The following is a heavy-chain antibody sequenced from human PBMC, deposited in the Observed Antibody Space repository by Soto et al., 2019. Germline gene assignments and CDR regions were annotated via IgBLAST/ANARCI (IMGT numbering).Heavy chain of an antibody. J-gene: IGHJ4*02. CDR3: ARTAVGY. D-gene: IGHD6-13*01. CDR1: GYTFTNHY. V-gene: IGHV1-46*04. CDR2: INPGGGNT. Sequence: VQLVQSGAEVKKPGASVKVSCKASGYTFTNHYLHWVRQAPGQGLEWMGLINPGGGNTTYAQRLQGRVTMTRDTSPSTVYMELSSLRSEDTAVYYCARTAVGYWGQGTLVTVSS.